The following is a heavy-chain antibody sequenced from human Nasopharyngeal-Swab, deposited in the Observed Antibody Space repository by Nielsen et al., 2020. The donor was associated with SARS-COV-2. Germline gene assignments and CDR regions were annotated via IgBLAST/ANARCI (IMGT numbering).Heavy chain of an antibody. D-gene: IGHD2-2*01. CDR3: ARDFRVGCSSTSCYYYYGMDV. V-gene: IGHV1-18*01. Sequence: ASVKVSCKASGYTFTSYGISWVRQAPGQGLEWMGWISAYNGNTNYAQKLQGRVTMTTDTSTSTVYMELRSLRSDDTAVYYCARDFRVGCSSTSCYYYYGMDVWGQGTTVTVSS. CDR2: ISAYNGNT. CDR1: GYTFTSYG. J-gene: IGHJ6*02.